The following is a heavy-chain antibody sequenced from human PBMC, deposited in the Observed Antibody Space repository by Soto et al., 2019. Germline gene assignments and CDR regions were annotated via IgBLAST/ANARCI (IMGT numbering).Heavy chain of an antibody. CDR1: GFTFSFYG. D-gene: IGHD3-22*01. CDR3: ARYGDSSGHYSQFDY. J-gene: IGHJ4*02. V-gene: IGHV3-33*01. CDR2: MWSDGSNK. Sequence: QVQVEESGGGVVQAGRSLRLSCAASGFTFSFYGMHWVRQAPGKGLEWVAVMWSDGSNKYYADSVKGRFTISRDNSKNTLYLQMNSLRAEDTAVYYCARYGDSSGHYSQFDYWGQGTLVTVPS.